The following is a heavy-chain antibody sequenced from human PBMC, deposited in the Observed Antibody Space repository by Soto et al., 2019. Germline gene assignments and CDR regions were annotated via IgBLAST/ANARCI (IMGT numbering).Heavy chain of an antibody. CDR1: GGTFSSYA. CDR3: ARETLTTVTTRSWFDP. J-gene: IGHJ5*02. CDR2: IIPIFGTV. Sequence: QVQLVQSGAEVKKPGSSVKVSCKASGGTFSSYAISWVRQAPGQGLEWMGGIIPIFGTVNYAQKFQGRVTITADKSTSTAYMELSSLRSEDTAVYYCARETLTTVTTRSWFDPWGQGTLVTVSS. V-gene: IGHV1-69*06. D-gene: IGHD4-4*01.